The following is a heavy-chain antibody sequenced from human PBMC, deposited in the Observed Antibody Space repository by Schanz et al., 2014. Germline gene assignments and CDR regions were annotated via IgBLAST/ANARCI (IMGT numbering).Heavy chain of an antibody. D-gene: IGHD3-10*01. V-gene: IGHV3-48*01. J-gene: IGHJ3*02. CDR1: GFTFSTHA. Sequence: EMQLLESGGGLIQPGGSLRLSCAASGFTFSTHAMSWVRQAPGKGLEWVSYVSRSTPDIYYADSVKGRFTMSRDNAKNSVFLQMNSLRAEDTAVYYCAKGRFGELSAFDIWGQGTMVTVSS. CDR3: AKGRFGELSAFDI. CDR2: VSRSTPDI.